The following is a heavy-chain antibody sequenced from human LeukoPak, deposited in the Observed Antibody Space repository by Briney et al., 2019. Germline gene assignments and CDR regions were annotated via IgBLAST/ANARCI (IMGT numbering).Heavy chain of an antibody. CDR1: GFTFRSYE. Sequence: PGGSLRLSCAASGFTFRSYEMSWVRQALGKGLQWVSYTSSSGTTTLYADSVKGRFTISRDNAKNSLYLQMNSLRAEDTAVYYCARFSVVTGFDYWGQGALVTVSS. J-gene: IGHJ4*02. D-gene: IGHD4-23*01. CDR2: TSSSGTTT. CDR3: ARFSVVTGFDY. V-gene: IGHV3-48*03.